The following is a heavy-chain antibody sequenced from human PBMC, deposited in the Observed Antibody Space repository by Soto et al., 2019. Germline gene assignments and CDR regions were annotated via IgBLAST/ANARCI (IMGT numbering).Heavy chain of an antibody. CDR1: GGSISSGGYS. V-gene: IGHV4-30-2*01. J-gene: IGHJ4*02. D-gene: IGHD4-4*01. Sequence: SETLSLTCAVSGGSISSGGYSWSWIRQPPGKGLEWIGYIYHSGSTYYNPSLKSRVTISVDRSKNQFSLNLSSVTAADTAVYYCARGVTTVTTYDYWGQGTLVTVSS. CDR2: IYHSGST. CDR3: ARGVTTVTTYDY.